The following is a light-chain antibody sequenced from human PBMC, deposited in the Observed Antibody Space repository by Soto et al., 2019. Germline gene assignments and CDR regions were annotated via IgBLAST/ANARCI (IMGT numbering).Light chain of an antibody. Sequence: EIVLPQSPGALSLSPGERATLSCRASQSVSSSYLAWYQQKPGQAPRLLIYGASSRATGIPDRFSGSGSGTDFTLTISRLEPEDFAVYYCQQYGSSRTFGQGT. V-gene: IGKV3-20*01. CDR1: QSVSSSY. CDR2: GAS. CDR3: QQYGSSRT. J-gene: IGKJ1*01.